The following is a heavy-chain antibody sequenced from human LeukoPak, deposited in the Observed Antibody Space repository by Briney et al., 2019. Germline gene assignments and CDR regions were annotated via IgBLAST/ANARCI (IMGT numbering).Heavy chain of an antibody. Sequence: GGSLRLSCAASGFTFNDYAMHWVRQAPGKGLEWVSTISWNSGTIAYADSVKGRFTISRDNAKNSLYLQMNSLRAEDTAIYYCATYRQVLLPFESWGQGTLVTVSS. D-gene: IGHD5-18*01. CDR2: ISWNSGTI. J-gene: IGHJ4*02. CDR3: ATYRQVLLPFES. V-gene: IGHV3-9*01. CDR1: GFTFNDYA.